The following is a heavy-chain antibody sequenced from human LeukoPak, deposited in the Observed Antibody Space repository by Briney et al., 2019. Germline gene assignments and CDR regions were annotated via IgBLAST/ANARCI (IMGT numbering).Heavy chain of an antibody. V-gene: IGHV4-39*07. CDR3: AANYYDSPLPGY. CDR2: IYYSGST. Sequence: SETLSLTCTVSGGSISSSSYYWGWIRQPPGKGLEWIGSIYYSGSTYYNPSLKSRVTISVDTSKNQFSLKLSSVTAADTAVYYCAANYYDSPLPGYWGQGTLVTVSS. D-gene: IGHD3-22*01. J-gene: IGHJ4*02. CDR1: GGSISSSSYY.